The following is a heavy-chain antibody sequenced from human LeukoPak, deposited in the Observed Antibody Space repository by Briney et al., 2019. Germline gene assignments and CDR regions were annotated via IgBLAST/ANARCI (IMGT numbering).Heavy chain of an antibody. CDR2: ISGSGGST. CDR3: GGQQLESYYYYYMDV. J-gene: IGHJ6*03. D-gene: IGHD6-13*01. V-gene: IGHV3-23*01. Sequence: GGSLRLSCAASGFTFSSYSMNWVRQAPGKGLEWVSAISGSGGSTYYADSVKGRFTISRDNSKNTLYLQMNSLRAEDTAVYYCGGQQLESYYYYYMDVWGKGTTVTVSS. CDR1: GFTFSSYS.